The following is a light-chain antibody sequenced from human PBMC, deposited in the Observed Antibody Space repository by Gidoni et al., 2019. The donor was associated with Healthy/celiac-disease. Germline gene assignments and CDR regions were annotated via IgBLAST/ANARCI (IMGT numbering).Light chain of an antibody. CDR2: WAS. V-gene: IGKV4-1*01. CDR3: QQYYSTLLT. J-gene: IGKJ4*01. Sequence: DIVMSQPPDSLAVSLGERATINCKSSQSVLYSSNNKNYLAWYQQKPGQPPKLLIYWASTRESGVPDRFSDSGSGSDFTLTISSLQAEDVAVYYCQQYYSTLLTFGGGTKVEIK. CDR1: QSVLYSSNNKNY.